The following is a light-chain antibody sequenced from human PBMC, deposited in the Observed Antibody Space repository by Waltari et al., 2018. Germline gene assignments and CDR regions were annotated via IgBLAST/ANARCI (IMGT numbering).Light chain of an antibody. J-gene: IGLJ2*01. CDR2: MND. CDR1: SPTIGPNY. V-gene: IGLV1-47*01. CDR3: AGWDDSLNGHIV. Sequence: QSVLTQPPPASGTPAQPVPISCSGGSPTIGPNYVSLYQQPPGTAPKLLIYMNDHRPSGVPDRFSGSRSGTSASLAISRLRSEDQANYYCAGWDDSLNGHIVFGGGTKLTVL.